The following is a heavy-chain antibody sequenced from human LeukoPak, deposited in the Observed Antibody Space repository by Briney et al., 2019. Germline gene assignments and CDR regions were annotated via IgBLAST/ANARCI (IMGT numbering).Heavy chain of an antibody. CDR2: IYHSGST. CDR1: GGSISSSNW. CDR3: ASGRGYSGSFFYYFDS. Sequence: SETLSLTCAVSGGSISSSNWWSWVRQPPGKGLEWIGEIYHSGSTNYNPSLKSRVTISVDKSKNQFSLKLSSVTAADTAVYFCASGRGYSGSFFYYFDSWGQGTLATVSS. D-gene: IGHD1-26*01. J-gene: IGHJ4*02. V-gene: IGHV4-4*02.